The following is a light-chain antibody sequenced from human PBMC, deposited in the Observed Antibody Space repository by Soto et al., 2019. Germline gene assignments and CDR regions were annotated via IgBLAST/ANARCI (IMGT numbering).Light chain of an antibody. CDR1: VSHV. CDR3: CSYAGDSTFV. V-gene: IGLV2-23*03. CDR2: EGF. J-gene: IGLJ1*01. Sequence: QSALTQPASVSGSPGQSITVSCTNLVSHVVSWYQQHPGQAPKLIIYEGFKRPSGVSDRFSGSKSGNTASLTISALQAQDEADYFCCSYAGDSTFVFGTGTKVTV.